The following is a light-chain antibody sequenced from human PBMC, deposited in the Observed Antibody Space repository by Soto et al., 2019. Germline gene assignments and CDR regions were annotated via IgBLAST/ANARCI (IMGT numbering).Light chain of an antibody. Sequence: QSVLTQPASVSGSPGQSITIFCTGTSSDIGIYNFVSWYQQHPGKAPKLMIYNVYSRPSGVSSRFSGSKSGNTASLTISWLQAEDEADYYCNSYTSASTYVLGTGTKVTVL. CDR3: NSYTSASTYV. CDR1: SSDIGIYNF. V-gene: IGLV2-14*03. J-gene: IGLJ1*01. CDR2: NVY.